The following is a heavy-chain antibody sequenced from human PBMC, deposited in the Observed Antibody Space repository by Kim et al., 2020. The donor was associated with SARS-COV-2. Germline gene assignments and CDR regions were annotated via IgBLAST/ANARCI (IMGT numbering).Heavy chain of an antibody. V-gene: IGHV3-33*05. CDR2: ISYDGSNK. Sequence: GGSLRLSCAASGFTFSSYGMHWVRQAPGKGLEWVAVISYDGSNKYYADSVKGRFTISRDNSKNTLYLQMNSLRAEDTAVYYCARGVVGTMVRGVIVYWG. J-gene: IGHJ4*01. CDR1: GFTFSSYG. D-gene: IGHD3-10*01. CDR3: ARGVVGTMVRGVIVY.